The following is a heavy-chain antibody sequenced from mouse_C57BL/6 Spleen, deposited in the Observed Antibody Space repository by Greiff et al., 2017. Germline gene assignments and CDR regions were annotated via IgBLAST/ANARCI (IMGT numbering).Heavy chain of an antibody. V-gene: IGHV1-61*01. Sequence: QVQLQQPGAELVRPGSSVKLSCKASGYTFTSYWMDWVKQRPGQGLEWIGNIYPSDSETHYNQKFKDKATLTVDKSSSTAYMQLSSLTSEDSAVYYCARSITTVVAPSAMDYWGQGTSVTVSS. D-gene: IGHD1-1*01. CDR2: IYPSDSET. CDR3: ARSITTVVAPSAMDY. J-gene: IGHJ4*01. CDR1: GYTFTSYW.